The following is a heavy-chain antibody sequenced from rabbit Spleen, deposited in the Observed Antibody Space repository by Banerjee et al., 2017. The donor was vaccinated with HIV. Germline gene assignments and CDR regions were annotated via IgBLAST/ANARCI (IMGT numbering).Heavy chain of an antibody. CDR2: INTGSGYRS. J-gene: IGHJ4*01. CDR3: ARINGWVWGL. V-gene: IGHV1S40*01. CDR1: GFSFSSNVY. Sequence: QSLEESGGDLVQPEGSLTLTCTASGFSFSSNVYMNWVRQAPGKGLEWIGYINTGSGYRSYSASWAKGRFTISRTSSTTVTLQMTSLTAADTATYFCARINGWVWGLWGPGPLVTVS. D-gene: IGHD6-1*01.